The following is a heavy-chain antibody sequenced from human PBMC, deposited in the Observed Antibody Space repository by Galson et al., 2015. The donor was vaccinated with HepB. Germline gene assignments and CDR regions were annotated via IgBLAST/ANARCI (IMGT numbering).Heavy chain of an antibody. J-gene: IGHJ3*02. D-gene: IGHD6-13*01. V-gene: IGHV3-9*01. CDR1: RFTFDDYA. CDR3: EKDIEGRGSWYNGDAFDI. CDR2: ISWNSGSI. Sequence: SLRLSCAGSRFTFDDYAMHWVRQAPGKGLEWVSGISWNSGSIDYADSVKGRFTISRDNAKNSLYLQMTSLRAEDTALYYCEKDIEGRGSWYNGDAFDIWGQGTMVTVS.